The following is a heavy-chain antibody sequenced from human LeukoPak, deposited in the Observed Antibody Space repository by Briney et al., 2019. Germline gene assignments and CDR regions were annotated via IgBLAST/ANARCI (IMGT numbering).Heavy chain of an antibody. V-gene: IGHV3-23*01. CDR1: GFTFSSYA. D-gene: IGHD6-6*01. CDR2: ISGSGGST. Sequence: TGGSLRLSCAVSGFTFSSYAMSWVRQAPGKGLEWVSAISGSGGSTYYADSVKGRFTISRDNSKNTLYLQMNSLRAEDTAVYYCAKDMYSSSSGASGYWGQGPLVTVSS. J-gene: IGHJ4*02. CDR3: AKDMYSSSSGASGY.